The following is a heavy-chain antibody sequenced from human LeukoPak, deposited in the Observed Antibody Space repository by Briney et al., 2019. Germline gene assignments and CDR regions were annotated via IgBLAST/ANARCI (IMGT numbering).Heavy chain of an antibody. J-gene: IGHJ6*03. CDR3: ARVFIRALYYMDV. D-gene: IGHD3-3*01. V-gene: IGHV4-61*02. CDR1: GGSISSGSYY. Sequence: SQTLSLTCTVSGGSISSGSYYWSWIRQPAGKGLEWIGRIYTSGSTNYNPSLKRRVTISVDTSKNQFSLKLSSVTAADTAVYYCARVFIRALYYMDVWGKGTTVTVSS. CDR2: IYTSGST.